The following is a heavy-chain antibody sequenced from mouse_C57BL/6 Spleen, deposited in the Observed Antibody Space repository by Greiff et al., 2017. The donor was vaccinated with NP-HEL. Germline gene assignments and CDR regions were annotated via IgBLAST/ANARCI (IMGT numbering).Heavy chain of an antibody. J-gene: IGHJ4*01. Sequence: QVQLQQPGAELVKPGASVKMSCKASGYTFTSYWITWVKQRPGQGLEWIGDIYPGSGSTNYNEKFKSKATLTVDTSSSTAYMQLSSLTSEDSAVYYCARYDYDEGVYAMDYWGQGTSVTVSS. CDR1: GYTFTSYW. CDR2: IYPGSGST. D-gene: IGHD2-4*01. CDR3: ARYDYDEGVYAMDY. V-gene: IGHV1-55*01.